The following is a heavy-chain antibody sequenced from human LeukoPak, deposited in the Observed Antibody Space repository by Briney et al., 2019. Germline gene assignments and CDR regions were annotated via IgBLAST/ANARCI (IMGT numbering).Heavy chain of an antibody. V-gene: IGHV3-23*01. D-gene: IGHD6-13*01. CDR2: ISGSGGPT. CDR3: AKDLELYSSSWYYFEY. CDR1: GFTFNSYT. J-gene: IGHJ4*02. Sequence: GGSLRLSCAASGFTFNSYTMNWVRQAPGKGLEWVSAISGSGGPTYYADSVKGRFTISRDNTKNTLYLQMNSLRVEDTAVYYCAKDLELYSSSWYYFEYWGQGTLVTVSS.